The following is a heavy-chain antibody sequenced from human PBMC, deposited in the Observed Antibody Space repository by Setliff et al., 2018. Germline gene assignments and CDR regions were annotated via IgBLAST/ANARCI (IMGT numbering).Heavy chain of an antibody. V-gene: IGHV3-23*01. Sequence: PGGSLRLSCAGSGFTFSSYAMSWVRQAPGKGLEWVSGIRADASRTYYADSVKGRFTISRDNSRNTLYLQLSSLRAEDTAIYFCAKDRLTIATLDYWGQGTLVTVSS. CDR1: GFTFSSYA. CDR2: IRADASRT. CDR3: AKDRLTIATLDY. D-gene: IGHD4-4*01. J-gene: IGHJ4*02.